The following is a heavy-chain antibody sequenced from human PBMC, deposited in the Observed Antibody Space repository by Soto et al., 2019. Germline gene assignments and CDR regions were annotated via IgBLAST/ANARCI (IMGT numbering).Heavy chain of an antibody. V-gene: IGHV1-24*01. CDR3: ARGELLWFGESPQYYFDY. Sequence: ASVKVSCKVSGYTLTELSMHWVRQAPGKGLEWMGGFVPEDGETIYAQKFQGRVTMTEDESTSTAYMELSSLRSEDTAVYYCARGELLWFGESPQYYFDYWGQGTLVTVSS. CDR1: GYTLTELS. CDR2: FVPEDGET. D-gene: IGHD3-10*01. J-gene: IGHJ4*02.